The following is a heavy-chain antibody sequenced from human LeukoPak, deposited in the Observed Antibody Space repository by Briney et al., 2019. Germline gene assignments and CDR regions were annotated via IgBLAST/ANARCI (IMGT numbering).Heavy chain of an antibody. CDR2: MKPNSGDT. D-gene: IGHD3-22*01. CDR3: ARCDYDTTINPNWFDP. Sequence: GASVEVSCKASGYSFTNYDINWVRQAPGQGLEWMGWMKPNSGDTGYAQKFQGRVTFSRNTSISTAYMELTNLRSEDTAVYYCARCDYDTTINPNWFDPWGQGTLVTASS. CDR1: GYSFTNYD. J-gene: IGHJ5*02. V-gene: IGHV1-8*03.